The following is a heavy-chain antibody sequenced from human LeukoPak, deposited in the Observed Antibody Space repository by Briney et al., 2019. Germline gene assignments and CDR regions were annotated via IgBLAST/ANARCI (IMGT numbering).Heavy chain of an antibody. CDR2: IYYSGST. CDR1: GGSISSYY. D-gene: IGHD1-26*01. CDR3: ARQGRGTNWFDP. V-gene: IGHV4-59*08. J-gene: IGHJ5*02. Sequence: SETLSLTCTVSGGSISSYYWSWIRQPPGKGLEWIGYIYYSGSTNYNPSLKSRVTISVDTSKNQFSLKLSSVTAADTAVYYCARQGRGTNWFDPWGQGTLVTVSS.